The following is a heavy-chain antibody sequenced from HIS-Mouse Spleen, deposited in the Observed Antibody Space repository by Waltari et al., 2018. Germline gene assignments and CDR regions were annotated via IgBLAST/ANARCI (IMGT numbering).Heavy chain of an antibody. V-gene: IGHV4-39*07. Sequence: QLQLQESGPGLVKPSETLSLTCTVSGGSISSSSYYWGWIRQPPGKGLEWIGSIYYSGSTYYNPSLKGRVTISVDTSKNQFSLKLSSVTAADTVVYYCAREIPYSSSWYDWYFDLWGRGTLVTVSS. CDR3: AREIPYSSSWYDWYFDL. D-gene: IGHD6-13*01. CDR2: IYYSGST. J-gene: IGHJ2*01. CDR1: GGSISSSSYY.